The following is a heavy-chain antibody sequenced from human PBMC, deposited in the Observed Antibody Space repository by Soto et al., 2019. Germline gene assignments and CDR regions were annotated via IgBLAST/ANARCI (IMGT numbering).Heavy chain of an antibody. D-gene: IGHD3-22*01. V-gene: IGHV5-10-1*01. CDR3: ARQIYDSDTGPNFQYFFDS. CDR1: GYSFAGYW. Sequence: GESLKISCKGSGYSFAGYWITWVRQKPGKGLEWMGRIDPSDSQTYYSPSFRGHVTISVSKSITTVFLQWSSLRAPDTAMYYCARQIYDSDTGPNFQYFFDSWGQGTPVTVSS. J-gene: IGHJ4*02. CDR2: IDPSDSQT.